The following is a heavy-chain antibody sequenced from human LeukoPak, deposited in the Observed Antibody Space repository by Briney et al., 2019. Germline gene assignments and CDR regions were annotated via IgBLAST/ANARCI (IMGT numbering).Heavy chain of an antibody. CDR3: ARDNAPYSSSWYESDYFDY. D-gene: IGHD6-13*01. Sequence: PGGSLRLSCAASGFPFSNYWMHWVRQAPGKGLVWVSRINTDGSSTNYADSVKGRFTISRDNAKNSLYLQMNSLRAEDTAVYYCARDNAPYSSSWYESDYFDYWGQGTLVTVSS. V-gene: IGHV3-74*01. J-gene: IGHJ4*02. CDR1: GFPFSNYW. CDR2: INTDGSST.